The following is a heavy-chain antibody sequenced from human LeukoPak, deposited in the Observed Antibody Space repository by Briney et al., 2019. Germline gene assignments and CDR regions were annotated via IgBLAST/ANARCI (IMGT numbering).Heavy chain of an antibody. Sequence: GGSLRLSCAASGFTFSSYGMHWVRQAPGKGLGWVAFIRYDGSNKYYADSVKGRFTISRDNSKNTLYLQMNSLRAEDTAVYYCAKFYGSGSYGTFDYWGQGTLVTVSS. J-gene: IGHJ4*02. CDR1: GFTFSSYG. D-gene: IGHD3-10*01. CDR2: IRYDGSNK. CDR3: AKFYGSGSYGTFDY. V-gene: IGHV3-30*02.